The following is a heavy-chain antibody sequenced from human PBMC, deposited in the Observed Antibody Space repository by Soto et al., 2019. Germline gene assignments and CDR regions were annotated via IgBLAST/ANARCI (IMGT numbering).Heavy chain of an antibody. V-gene: IGHV1-69*12. Sequence: QVPLVQSGAEVKKPGSSVKVSCKASGGTFSSYAISWVRQATGQGLEWMGGIIPIFGTANYAQKFQGRVTITADESTSTAYMELSTLRSEDTAVYYCAVDYEDYYYGMDVWGQGTMVTVSS. CDR3: AVDYEDYYYGMDV. CDR1: GGTFSSYA. CDR2: IIPIFGTA. D-gene: IGHD4-17*01. J-gene: IGHJ6*02.